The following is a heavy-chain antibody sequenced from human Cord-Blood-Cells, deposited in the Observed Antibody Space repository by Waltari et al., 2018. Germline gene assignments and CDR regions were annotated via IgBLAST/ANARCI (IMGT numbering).Heavy chain of an antibody. J-gene: IGHJ5*02. CDR2: IYTSGST. D-gene: IGHD3-10*01. CDR3: ARGITMVRGVTGWFDP. CDR1: VGPISSYY. Sequence: QVQLQESGPGLVKPSETLSLTCPVPVGPISSYYWRWIRQPPGKGLEWIGRIYTSGSTNYNPSLKSRVTMSVDTSKNQFSLKLSSVTAADTAVYYCARGITMVRGVTGWFDPWGQGTLVTVSS. V-gene: IGHV4-4*07.